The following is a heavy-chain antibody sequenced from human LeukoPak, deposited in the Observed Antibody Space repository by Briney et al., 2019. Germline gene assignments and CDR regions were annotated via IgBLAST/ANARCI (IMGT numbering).Heavy chain of an antibody. V-gene: IGHV4-38-2*02. J-gene: IGHJ5*02. Sequence: PSETLSLTCTVSSYSISSGYYWGWTRQPPGKGLEWIGSIYHSGSAYYNPSLKSRVTVSVDTSKNQFSLKLNSVTAADTAVYYCARVPHGETIFGVVLYWFDPWGQGTLVTVSS. CDR2: IYHSGSA. D-gene: IGHD3-3*01. CDR3: ARVPHGETIFGVVLYWFDP. CDR1: SYSISSGYY.